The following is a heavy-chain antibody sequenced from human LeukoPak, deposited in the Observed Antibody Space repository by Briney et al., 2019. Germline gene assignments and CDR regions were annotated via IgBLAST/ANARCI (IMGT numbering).Heavy chain of an antibody. Sequence: SVKVSCKASGGTFSSYAISWVRQAPGQGLEWMGRIIPIFGAANYAQRFQGRVSITTDESTSTAYMELSSLRSEDTAVYYCARGFYYDSSGYNYGGFDIWGQGAKVTASS. CDR3: ARGFYYDSSGYNYGGFDI. V-gene: IGHV1-69*05. CDR1: GGTFSSYA. CDR2: IIPIFGAA. D-gene: IGHD3-22*01. J-gene: IGHJ3*02.